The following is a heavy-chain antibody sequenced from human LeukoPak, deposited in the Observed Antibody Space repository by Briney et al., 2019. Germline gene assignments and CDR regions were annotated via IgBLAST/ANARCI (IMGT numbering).Heavy chain of an antibody. V-gene: IGHV4-59*01. J-gene: IGHJ4*02. CDR1: GGSISNYY. D-gene: IGHD3-16*02. Sequence: PSETLSLTCSVSGGSISNYYWNWFRQPPGKGLEWIGYIYKSENTNYNPSLKSRVSISVDTSKNQLSLRLSSVTAADTAVYYCARGGDYVWGSYRLAYWGQGALVTVSS. CDR2: IYKSENT. CDR3: ARGGDYVWGSYRLAY.